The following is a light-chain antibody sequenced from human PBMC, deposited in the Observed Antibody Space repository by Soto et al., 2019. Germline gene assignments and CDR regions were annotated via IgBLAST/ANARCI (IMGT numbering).Light chain of an antibody. CDR2: KAS. CDR1: QSVNTW. Sequence: DIQMTQSPSTLSAFFGDTVTITCRASQSVNTWLAWYQQKPGQAPKLLIYKASTLQSGVPSRFSGRGSGTEFTLTINSLQPDDFATYYCQQYNHWYSFGQGTKLEIK. V-gene: IGKV1-5*03. CDR3: QQYNHWYS. J-gene: IGKJ2*03.